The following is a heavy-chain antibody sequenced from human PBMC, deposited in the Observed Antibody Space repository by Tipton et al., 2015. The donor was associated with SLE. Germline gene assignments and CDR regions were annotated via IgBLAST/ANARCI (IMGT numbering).Heavy chain of an antibody. V-gene: IGHV3-38-3*01. CDR3: AIEVVVQYYFDY. D-gene: IGHD2-15*01. CDR2: ISAGST. CDR1: GGSISSHY. J-gene: IGHJ4*02. Sequence: SLRISCTASGGSISSHYWGWVRQAPGKGLEWVSSISAGSTYYADSRKGRFTISRDNSKNTLHLQMNSLRAEDTAVYYCAIEVVVQYYFDYWGQGTLVTVSS.